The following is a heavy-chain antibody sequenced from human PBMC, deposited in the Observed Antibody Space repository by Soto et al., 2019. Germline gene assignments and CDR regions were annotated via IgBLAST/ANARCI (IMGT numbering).Heavy chain of an antibody. CDR3: AKDTAEPYYYGMDV. CDR2: ISYDGSNK. CDR1: GFTFSSYG. V-gene: IGHV3-30*18. Sequence: QVQLVESGGGVVQPGRSLRLSCAAPGFTFSSYGMHWVRQAPGKGLEWVAVISYDGSNKYYADSVKGRFTISRDNSKNTLYLQMNSLRAEDTAVYYCAKDTAEPYYYGMDVWGQGTTVTVSS. J-gene: IGHJ6*02. D-gene: IGHD1-1*01.